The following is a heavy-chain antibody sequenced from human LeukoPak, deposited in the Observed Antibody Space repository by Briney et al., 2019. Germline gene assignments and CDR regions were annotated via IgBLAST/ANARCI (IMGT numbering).Heavy chain of an antibody. V-gene: IGHV4-61*02. Sequence: PSQTLSLTCTVSGDSISSGSYYWSWIRQPAGKGLEWIGRIYASGSTNYNPSLKSRVTISLDTSENQFSLKVNSVTAADTAVYYCARGIGTTNFDSWGQGTLVTASS. J-gene: IGHJ4*02. CDR3: ARGIGTTNFDS. CDR2: IYASGST. CDR1: GDSISSGSYY. D-gene: IGHD1-1*01.